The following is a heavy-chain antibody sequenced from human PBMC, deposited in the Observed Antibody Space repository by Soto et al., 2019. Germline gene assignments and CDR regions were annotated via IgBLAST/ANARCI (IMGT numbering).Heavy chain of an antibody. CDR3: ARKRVTTSPTKRGYSYGYFDY. V-gene: IGHV1-69*01. Sequence: QVQLVQSGAEVKKPGSSVKVSCKASGGTFSSYAISWVRQAPGQGLEWMGGIIPIFGTANYAQKFQGRVTITADESTSTAYKELSSLGSEDTAVYYCARKRVTTSPTKRGYSYGYFDYWGQGTLVTVSS. J-gene: IGHJ4*02. D-gene: IGHD5-18*01. CDR1: GGTFSSYA. CDR2: IIPIFGTA.